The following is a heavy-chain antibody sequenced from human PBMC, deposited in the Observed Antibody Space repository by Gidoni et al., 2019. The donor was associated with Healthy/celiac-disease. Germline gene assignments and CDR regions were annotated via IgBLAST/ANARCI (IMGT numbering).Heavy chain of an antibody. V-gene: IGHV4-61*02. CDR2: IYTSGST. CDR1: GGSISSGSYY. J-gene: IGHJ4*02. CDR3: ARVRAPDGYNFIFDY. D-gene: IGHD5-12*01. Sequence: QVQLQESGPGLVKPSQTLSLTCTVSGGSISSGSYYWSWIRQPAGKGLEWIGRIYTSGSTNYTPSLKSRVTISVDTSKNQFSLKLSSVTAADTAVYYCARVRAPDGYNFIFDYWGQGTLVTVSS.